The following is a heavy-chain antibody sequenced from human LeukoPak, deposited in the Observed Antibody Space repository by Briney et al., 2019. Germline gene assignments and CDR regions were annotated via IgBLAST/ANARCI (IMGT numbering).Heavy chain of an antibody. V-gene: IGHV3-23*01. J-gene: IGHJ4*02. CDR2: ISGSGGRT. CDR1: GFTFSSYA. Sequence: PGGSLRLSCAASGFTFSSYAMSWVRQAPGKGLEWVSAISGSGGRTYYADSVKGRFTISRDNSKNTLYLQMNSLRAEDTAVYYCAKALSNRTTMIVVSGWGQGTLVTVSS. D-gene: IGHD3-22*01. CDR3: AKALSNRTTMIVVSG.